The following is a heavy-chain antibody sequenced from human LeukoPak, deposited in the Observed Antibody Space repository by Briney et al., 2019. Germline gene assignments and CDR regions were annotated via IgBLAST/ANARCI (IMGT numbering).Heavy chain of an antibody. D-gene: IGHD1-26*01. CDR3: AREGRSFTDP. J-gene: IGHJ5*02. Sequence: ASVKVSCKASGYTFTGYYMHWVRQAPGQGREGMGWINPNSGGTNYAQKLQGRVTMTTDTSKSTAYMELRSLRSDDTAVYYCAREGRSFTDPWGQGTLVTVSS. CDR2: INPNSGGT. CDR1: GYTFTGYY. V-gene: IGHV1-2*02.